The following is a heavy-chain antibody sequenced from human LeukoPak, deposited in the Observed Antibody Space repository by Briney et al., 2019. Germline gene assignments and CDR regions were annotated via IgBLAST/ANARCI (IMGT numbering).Heavy chain of an antibody. CDR3: ARVPPYYYGSGSYPFDP. V-gene: IGHV5-51*01. J-gene: IGHJ5*02. CDR2: IYPGDSDT. Sequence: GESLKISCQGSGYSFTSYWIGWVRQMPGTGLELMGIIYPGDSDTRYSPSFQGQVTISADKSISTAYLQWSSLKASDTAMYYCARVPPYYYGSGSYPFDPWGQGTLVTVSS. CDR1: GYSFTSYW. D-gene: IGHD3-10*01.